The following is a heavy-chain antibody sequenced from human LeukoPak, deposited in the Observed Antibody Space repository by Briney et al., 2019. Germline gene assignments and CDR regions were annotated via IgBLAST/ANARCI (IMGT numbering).Heavy chain of an antibody. CDR2: IIPIFGTA. Sequence: ASVKVSCKASGGTFSSYAISWVRQAPGQGLEWMGGIIPIFGTANYAQKFQGRVTITADESTSTAYMELSSLRSEDTAVYYCARGGYSYGSYGYNGMDVWGQGTTVTVSS. J-gene: IGHJ6*02. CDR3: ARGGYSYGSYGYNGMDV. V-gene: IGHV1-69*13. CDR1: GGTFSSYA. D-gene: IGHD5-18*01.